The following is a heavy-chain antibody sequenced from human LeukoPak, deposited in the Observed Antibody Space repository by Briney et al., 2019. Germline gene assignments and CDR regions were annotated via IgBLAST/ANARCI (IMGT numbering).Heavy chain of an antibody. Sequence: KPSETLSLTCTVSGGSISSYYWSWIRQPAGKGLEWIGRIYTSGSTNYNPSLKSRVTMSVDTSKNQFSLKLSSVTAADTAVYYCARGATIPTHDAFDIWGQGTMVTVSS. J-gene: IGHJ3*02. CDR1: GGSISSYY. CDR2: IYTSGST. D-gene: IGHD5-12*01. V-gene: IGHV4-4*07. CDR3: ARGATIPTHDAFDI.